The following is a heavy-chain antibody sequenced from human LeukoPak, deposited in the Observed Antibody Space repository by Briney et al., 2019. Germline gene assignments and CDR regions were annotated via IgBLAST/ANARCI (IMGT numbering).Heavy chain of an antibody. D-gene: IGHD2-15*01. J-gene: IGHJ4*02. CDR2: ISLSSTTI. CDR3: ARVSGWPWDH. Sequence: PGGSLRLSCAASGFTFSSYSMTWVRQAPGNGLEWVSYISLSSTTIYYADSVRGRFAISRDDAKNSLYLQMNSLRDEDTAVYYCARVSGWPWDHWGQGTLVTVSS. CDR1: GFTFSSYS. V-gene: IGHV3-48*02.